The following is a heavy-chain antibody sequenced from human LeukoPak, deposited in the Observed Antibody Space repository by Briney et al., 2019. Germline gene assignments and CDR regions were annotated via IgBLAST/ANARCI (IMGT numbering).Heavy chain of an antibody. J-gene: IGHJ3*02. D-gene: IGHD6-13*01. CDR2: ITGSGSST. CDR1: GFTFTTYA. CDR3: AKDASSSWRWGAFDI. V-gene: IGHV3-23*01. Sequence: GGSLRLSCAASGFTFTTYALSWVRQAPGKGLEWASSITGSGSSTYYADSVKGRFTISRDSSKNTLYLQMNSLRAEDTAVYYCAKDASSSWRWGAFDIWGQGTMVTVSS.